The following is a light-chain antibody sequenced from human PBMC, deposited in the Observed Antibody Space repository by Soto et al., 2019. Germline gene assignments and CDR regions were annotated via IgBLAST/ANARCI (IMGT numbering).Light chain of an antibody. V-gene: IGLV2-23*02. Sequence: GQKVTISCSGSSSNIGNNYVSWYQQLPGTAPKLLIYENNKRPSGVSNRFSGSKSGNTASLTISGLQAEDEADYYCCSYAGSSTFAYVFGTGTKVTVL. CDR3: CSYAGSSTFAYV. CDR1: SSNIGNNY. CDR2: ENN. J-gene: IGLJ1*01.